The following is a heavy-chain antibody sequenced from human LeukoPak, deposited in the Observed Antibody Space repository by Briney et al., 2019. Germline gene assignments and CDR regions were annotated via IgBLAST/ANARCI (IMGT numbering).Heavy chain of an antibody. CDR3: ATVYYYDSSGFYYFDY. V-gene: IGHV3-15*01. D-gene: IGHD3-22*01. Sequence: GGSLRLSCAASGLTFSNAWMSWVRQAPGKGLEWVGRVKSKTDGGTTDYAAPVKGRFTISRDDSKNTLYLQMNSLKTEDTAVYYCATVYYYDSSGFYYFDYWGQGTLVTVSS. CDR2: VKSKTDGGTT. CDR1: GLTFSNAW. J-gene: IGHJ4*02.